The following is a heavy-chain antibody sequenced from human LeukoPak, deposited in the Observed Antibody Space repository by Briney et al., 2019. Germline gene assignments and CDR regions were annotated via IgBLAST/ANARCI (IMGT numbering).Heavy chain of an antibody. CDR3: ARDGAGIESWVELDP. J-gene: IGHJ5*02. V-gene: IGHV3-66*02. Sequence: GGSLRLSCAASGFSVSNHYMAWVRQAPGRRLEWVSFIWADGTTFYTDSVRGRFTVSRDQFKNTLHLQMSSLRPDDTALYYCARDGAGIESWVELDPWGQGTQVTVSA. CDR2: IWADGTT. D-gene: IGHD5-24*01. CDR1: GFSVSNHY.